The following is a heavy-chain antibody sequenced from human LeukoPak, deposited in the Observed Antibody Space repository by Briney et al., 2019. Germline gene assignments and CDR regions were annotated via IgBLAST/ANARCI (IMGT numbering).Heavy chain of an antibody. J-gene: IGHJ3*02. CDR1: GYTFTGYY. CDR2: INPNSGGT. V-gene: IGHV1-2*02. D-gene: IGHD6-13*01. Sequence: AASVKVSCKASGYTFTGYYMHWVRQAPGQGLEWMGWINPNSGGTNYAQKFQGRVTMTRDTSISTAYMELSRLRSDDTAVYYCAADDMYSSAFDIWGQGTMVTVSS. CDR3: AADDMYSSAFDI.